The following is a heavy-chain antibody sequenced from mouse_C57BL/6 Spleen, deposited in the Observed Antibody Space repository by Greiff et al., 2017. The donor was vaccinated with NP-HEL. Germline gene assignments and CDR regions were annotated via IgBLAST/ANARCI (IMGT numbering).Heavy chain of an antibody. J-gene: IGHJ3*01. CDR2: IYPSDSET. V-gene: IGHV1-61*01. CDR3: ARGGTAQATGFAY. Sequence: QVQLQQPGAELVRPGSSVKLSCKASGYTFTSYWMDWVKQRPGQGLEWIGNIYPSDSETHYNQTFKDKATLTVDKSSSTAYMQLSSLTSEDSAVYYCARGGTAQATGFAYWGQGTLVTVSA. CDR1: GYTFTSYW. D-gene: IGHD3-2*02.